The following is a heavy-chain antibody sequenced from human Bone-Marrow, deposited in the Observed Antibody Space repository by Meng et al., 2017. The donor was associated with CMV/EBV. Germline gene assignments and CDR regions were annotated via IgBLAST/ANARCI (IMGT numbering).Heavy chain of an antibody. CDR2: ISSSGRYI. Sequence: GESLKISCAASGFTFSNYRFNWVRQAPGKGLEWVSSISSSGRYIFYADSVKGRFTISRDNAKDSLYLQMNSLRAEDTAVYYCARSPVCCSDTDCYSNHFDYWGQGTLVTVSS. CDR3: ARSPVCCSDTDCYSNHFDY. J-gene: IGHJ4*02. V-gene: IGHV3-21*01. CDR1: GFTFSNYR. D-gene: IGHD2-21*02.